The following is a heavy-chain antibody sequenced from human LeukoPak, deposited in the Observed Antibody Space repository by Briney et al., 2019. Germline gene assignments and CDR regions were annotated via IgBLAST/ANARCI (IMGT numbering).Heavy chain of an antibody. Sequence: SETLSLTCAVYGGSFSGYYWSWIRQPPGKGLEWIGEINHSGSTNYNPSLRSRVTISVDTSKNQFSLKLSSVTAADTAVYYCARRRVRLGAAAVDLNAWGQGTLVTVSS. CDR3: ARRRVRLGAAAVDLNA. J-gene: IGHJ5*02. CDR1: GGSFSGYY. V-gene: IGHV4-34*01. CDR2: INHSGST. D-gene: IGHD6-13*01.